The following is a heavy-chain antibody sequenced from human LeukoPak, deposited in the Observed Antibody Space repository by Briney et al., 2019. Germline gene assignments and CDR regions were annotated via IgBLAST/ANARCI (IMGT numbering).Heavy chain of an antibody. CDR3: ARRDDAFDI. Sequence: SETLSLTCTVSGGSISSHYWSWIRQPPGKGLEWIGYIYYSGSTNYNPSLKSRVTISVDTSKIQFSLKLSSVTAAYTAVYYCARRDDAFDIWGQGTMVTVSS. V-gene: IGHV4-59*11. CDR2: IYYSGST. CDR1: GGSISSHY. J-gene: IGHJ3*02.